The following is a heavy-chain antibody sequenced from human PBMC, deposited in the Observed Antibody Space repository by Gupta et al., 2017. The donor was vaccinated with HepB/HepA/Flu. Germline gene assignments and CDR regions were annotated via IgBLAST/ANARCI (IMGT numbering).Heavy chain of an antibody. CDR2: INPSGGVS. V-gene: IGHV1-46*01. CDR1: GYPFINYF. J-gene: IGHJ3*02. Sequence: QVQLVQSGTEVKKPGASVKVSCKASGYPFINYFMAWVRQAPGQGLEWMGAINPSGGVSTYEQKFQGRVTMTRDTSTTTVFMELSSLTSEDTAVYYGARRQRGSNSAFDIWGRGTAVTVSS. D-gene: IGHD6-13*01. CDR3: ARRQRGSNSAFDI.